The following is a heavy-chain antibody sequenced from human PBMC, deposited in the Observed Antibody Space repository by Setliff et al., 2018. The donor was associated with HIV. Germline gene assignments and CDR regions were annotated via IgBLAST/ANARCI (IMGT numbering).Heavy chain of an antibody. D-gene: IGHD6-6*01. V-gene: IGHV4-38-2*01. J-gene: IGHJ4*02. CDR2: VYYTGST. Sequence: SETLSLTCAVSGYSISSGYYWGWLRQPPGQGPEWIGSVYYTGSTYYSLSLNSRVTISVDTSKNQFSLKLSSVTAADTAVYYCARGGYIAARFYYFDYWGQGLLVTVS. CDR3: ARGGYIAARFYYFDY. CDR1: GYSISSGYY.